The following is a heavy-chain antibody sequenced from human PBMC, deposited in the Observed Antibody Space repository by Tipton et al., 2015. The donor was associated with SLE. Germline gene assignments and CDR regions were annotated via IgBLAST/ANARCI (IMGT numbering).Heavy chain of an antibody. D-gene: IGHD3-3*01. V-gene: IGHV1-69*05. Sequence: QSGAEVKKPGSSVKVSCKASGDTFSSSDISWVRQAPGQGLEWMGGITPIFGTANYAQKFQGRVTVSTDESTNTAHMELSNLTSDDTAMYYCARSSSGSFDHWGQGTLVAVSS. J-gene: IGHJ4*02. CDR1: GDTFSSSD. CDR2: ITPIFGTA. CDR3: ARSSSGSFDH.